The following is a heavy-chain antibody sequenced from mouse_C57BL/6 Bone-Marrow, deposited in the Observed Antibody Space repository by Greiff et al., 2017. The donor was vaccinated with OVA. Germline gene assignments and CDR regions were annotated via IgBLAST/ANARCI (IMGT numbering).Heavy chain of an antibody. CDR3: TSSGNFDY. CDR1: GFNIKDDY. CDR2: IDPENGDT. D-gene: IGHD6-1*01. Sequence: EVKLVESGAELVRPGASVKLSCTASGFNIKDDYMHWVKQRPEQGLEWIGWIDPENGDTEYASKFQGKATITADTSSNTAYLQLSSLTAEDTAVYYCTSSGNFDYWGKGTTLTVSS. V-gene: IGHV14-4*01. J-gene: IGHJ2*01.